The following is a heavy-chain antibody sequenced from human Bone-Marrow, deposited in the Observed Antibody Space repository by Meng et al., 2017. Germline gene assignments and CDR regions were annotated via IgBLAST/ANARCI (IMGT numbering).Heavy chain of an antibody. D-gene: IGHD1-26*01. CDR2: ISSSGSTI. Sequence: VAHGVGLVSPGVCLRLPRSCSGFIFSDYDMSWIRQAPGKGLEWVSYISSSGSTIYYADYVKGRFTISRDNDKNSLYLQMNSLRAEDTAVYYCARGMGATHFDYWGQGTLVTVSS. CDR1: GFIFSDYD. J-gene: IGHJ4*02. V-gene: IGHV3-11*01. CDR3: ARGMGATHFDY.